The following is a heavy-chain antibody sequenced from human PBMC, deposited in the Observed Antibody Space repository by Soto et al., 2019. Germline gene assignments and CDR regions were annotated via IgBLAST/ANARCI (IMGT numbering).Heavy chain of an antibody. CDR1: GFTFSSSW. D-gene: IGHD5-18*01. CDR3: ARGPTGWYGYDY. V-gene: IGHV3-74*01. CDR2: INGDESRT. Sequence: EVHLVESGGGLVQPGGSLRPSCAASGFTFSSSWMHWVRQAPGKGLVWVSRINGDESRTNYADSVKGRFTISRDNAKNTLYLEMNSLRAEDTALYYCARGPTGWYGYDYWGQGTLVTVSS. J-gene: IGHJ4*02.